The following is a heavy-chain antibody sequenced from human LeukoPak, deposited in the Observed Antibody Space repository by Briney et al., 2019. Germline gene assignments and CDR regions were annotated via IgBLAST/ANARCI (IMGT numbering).Heavy chain of an antibody. D-gene: IGHD2-15*01. CDR1: GGSISTYY. CDR2: VYYSGRT. V-gene: IGHV4-59*01. CDR3: ARDYNIYIVDH. Sequence: PSETLSLTCTVSGGSISTYYWSWIRQPRGKGLEWIGYVYYSGRTRYNPSLESRLAMSIDTSKNQFSLNLTSVTAADTAMYYCARDYNIYIVDHWGQGALVTVSS. J-gene: IGHJ4*02.